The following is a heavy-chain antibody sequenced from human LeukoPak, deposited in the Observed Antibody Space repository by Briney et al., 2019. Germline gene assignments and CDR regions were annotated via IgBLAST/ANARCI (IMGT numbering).Heavy chain of an antibody. Sequence: SVKVSCKASGYTFTDYYMHWVRQAPGQGLEWMGGIIPIFGTANYAQKFQGRVTITADKSTSTAYMELSSLRSEDTAVYYCARDVDTANYYMDVWGKGTTVTVSS. CDR2: IIPIFGTA. CDR1: GYTFTDYY. D-gene: IGHD5-18*01. J-gene: IGHJ6*03. CDR3: ARDVDTANYYMDV. V-gene: IGHV1-69*06.